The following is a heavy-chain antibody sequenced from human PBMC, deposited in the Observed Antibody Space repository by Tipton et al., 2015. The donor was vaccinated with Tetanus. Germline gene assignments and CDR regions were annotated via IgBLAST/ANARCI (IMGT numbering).Heavy chain of an antibody. J-gene: IGHJ6*02. V-gene: IGHV1-2*02. CDR3: ARDRGDYIYYGMDV. D-gene: IGHD3-22*01. CDR2: IDPNSGGT. Sequence: QLVQSGAELKKPGASLKVSCKASGYTFTGYYMYWVRQATGQGLEWVGWIDPNSGGTIYAQNFQGRVTMTRDTSISTVYMELSRLRSDDTAVYYCARDRGDYIYYGMDVWGPGTTVSFSS. CDR1: GYTFTGYY.